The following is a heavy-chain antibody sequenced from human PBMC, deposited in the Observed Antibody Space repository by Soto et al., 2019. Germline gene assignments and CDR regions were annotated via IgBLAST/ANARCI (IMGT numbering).Heavy chain of an antibody. CDR3: ARVTTVVTGGYWYFDL. D-gene: IGHD4-17*01. CDR1: GGTFSSYA. V-gene: IGHV1-69*12. J-gene: IGHJ2*01. CDR2: IIPIFGTA. Sequence: QVQLVQSGAEVKKPGSSVKVSCKASGGTFSSYAISWVRQAPGQGLEWMGGIIPIFGTANYAQKFQGRVTITADESTSTAYMELSSLRSEDTAVYYCARVTTVVTGGYWYFDLWGRGILVTVSS.